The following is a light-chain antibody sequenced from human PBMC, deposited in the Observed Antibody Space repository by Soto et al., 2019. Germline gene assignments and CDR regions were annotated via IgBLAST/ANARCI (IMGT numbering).Light chain of an antibody. J-gene: IGKJ4*01. CDR2: DVS. Sequence: EIVMTHSPATLSVSPWEIATLSCRASQSVSSNLAWYQQKPGQAPRLLIYDVSTRATGIPTRFSGSGSGTEFTLTISSLQSEDFAAYYCQQYNNCPLTFGGGTKVDIK. CDR3: QQYNNCPLT. V-gene: IGKV3D-15*01. CDR1: QSVSSN.